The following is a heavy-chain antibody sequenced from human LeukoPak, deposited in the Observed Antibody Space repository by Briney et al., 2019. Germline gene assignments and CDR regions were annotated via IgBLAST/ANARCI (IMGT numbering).Heavy chain of an antibody. D-gene: IGHD6-13*01. J-gene: IGHJ4*02. CDR2: IYTSGST. CDR1: GGSISSGSYY. Sequence: PSQTLSLTCTVSGGSISSGSYYWSWIRQPAGKGLEWIGRIYTSGSTNYNPSLKSRVTISVDTSKNQFSLKLSSVTAADTAVYYCARAVSSSWGAEFDYWGQGTLVTVSS. V-gene: IGHV4-61*02. CDR3: ARAVSSSWGAEFDY.